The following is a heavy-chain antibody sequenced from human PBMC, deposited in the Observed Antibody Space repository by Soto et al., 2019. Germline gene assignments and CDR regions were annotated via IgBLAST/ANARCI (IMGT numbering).Heavy chain of an antibody. CDR3: ARSYDSSGYYYVGNWFVP. CDR2: IYPGDSDT. Sequence: GESLKISCKGSGYSFTSYLIGWVRQMPGKGLEWMGIIYPGDSDTRYSPSFQGQVTISADKSISTAYLQWSSLKASDTAMYYCARSYDSSGYYYVGNWFVPWGQGTLVTVSS. D-gene: IGHD3-22*01. CDR1: GYSFTSYL. J-gene: IGHJ5*02. V-gene: IGHV5-51*01.